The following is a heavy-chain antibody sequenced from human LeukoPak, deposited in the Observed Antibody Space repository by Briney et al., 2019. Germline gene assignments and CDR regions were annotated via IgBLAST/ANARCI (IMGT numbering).Heavy chain of an antibody. D-gene: IGHD2-8*02. CDR2: IYSDDSI. Sequence: GGSLRLSCTASGLTVSSNYMGWVRQATGKGLEWVSVIYSDDSIYYADSVKGRFTISRDNAKNSLYLQLNSLRAEDTAVYYCARDLYSGLGILGYWGQGTLVTVSS. J-gene: IGHJ4*02. CDR3: ARDLYSGLGILGY. CDR1: GLTVSSNY. V-gene: IGHV3-66*01.